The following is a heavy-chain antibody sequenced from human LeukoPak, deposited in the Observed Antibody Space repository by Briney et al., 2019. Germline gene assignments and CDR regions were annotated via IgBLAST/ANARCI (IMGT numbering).Heavy chain of an antibody. J-gene: IGHJ4*02. CDR3: AKAMAIGSYYLDY. CDR1: GFTFSSYG. D-gene: IGHD1-26*01. Sequence: PGGSLRLSCAASGFTFSSYGMHWVRQAPGKGLEWVAFIRYDGSNKYYADSVKGRFTISRDNSKNTLYLQMNSLRAEDTAVYYCAKAMAIGSYYLDYWGQGTLVTVSS. V-gene: IGHV3-30*02. CDR2: IRYDGSNK.